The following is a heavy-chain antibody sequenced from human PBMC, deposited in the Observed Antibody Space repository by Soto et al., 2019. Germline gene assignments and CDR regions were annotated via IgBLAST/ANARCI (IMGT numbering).Heavy chain of an antibody. Sequence: GGSLRLSCAASGFTFSSYAMSWVRQAPGKGLEWVAVISYDGSNKYYADSVKGRFTISRDNSKNTLYLQMNSLRAEDTAVYYCARATYDFWSGAYYYYYGMDVWGQGTTVTVSS. CDR3: ARATYDFWSGAYYYYYGMDV. D-gene: IGHD3-3*01. J-gene: IGHJ6*02. V-gene: IGHV3-30-3*01. CDR1: GFTFSSYA. CDR2: ISYDGSNK.